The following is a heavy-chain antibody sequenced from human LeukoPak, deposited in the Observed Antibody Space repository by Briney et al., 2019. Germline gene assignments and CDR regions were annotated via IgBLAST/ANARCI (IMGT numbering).Heavy chain of an antibody. J-gene: IGHJ5*02. D-gene: IGHD6-13*01. CDR3: ARDPSSST. Sequence: SETLSLTCTVSGYSISSGYYWGWIRQPPGKGREWIGSIYHSGSTYYNPSLKSRVTISVDTSKNQFSLKLSSVTAADTAVYYCARDPSSSTWGQGTLVTVSS. CDR1: GYSISSGYY. CDR2: IYHSGST. V-gene: IGHV4-38-2*02.